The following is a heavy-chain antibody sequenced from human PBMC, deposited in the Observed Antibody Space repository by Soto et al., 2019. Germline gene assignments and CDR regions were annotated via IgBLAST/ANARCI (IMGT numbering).Heavy chain of an antibody. CDR2: SNSDASTT. CDR3: ARGYYGSEGTEYFQL. CDR1: GFPFNSYW. V-gene: IGHV3-74*03. J-gene: IGHJ1*01. D-gene: IGHD3-10*01. Sequence: EVQLVESGGDLVHPGGSLILSCTASGFPFNSYWMHWVRQAPGKGLVWISRSNSDASTTTYADSVKGRFTISRDNAENTLFLQMNSLRVDDTAVYYCARGYYGSEGTEYFQLWGRGTLVTVSS.